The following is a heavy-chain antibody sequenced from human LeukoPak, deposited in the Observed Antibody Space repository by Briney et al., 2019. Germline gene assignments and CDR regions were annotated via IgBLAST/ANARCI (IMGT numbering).Heavy chain of an antibody. Sequence: KTSETLSLTRTVSGGSISSSSYYWGWIRQPPGKGLEWIGSIYYSGSTYYNPSLKSRVTISVDTSKNQFSLKLSSVTAADTAVYYCARQRGEPAAPKNQLQLYNWFDPWGQGTLVTVSS. V-gene: IGHV4-39*01. CDR2: IYYSGST. CDR1: GGSISSSSYY. D-gene: IGHD2-2*01. CDR3: ARQRGEPAAPKNQLQLYNWFDP. J-gene: IGHJ5*02.